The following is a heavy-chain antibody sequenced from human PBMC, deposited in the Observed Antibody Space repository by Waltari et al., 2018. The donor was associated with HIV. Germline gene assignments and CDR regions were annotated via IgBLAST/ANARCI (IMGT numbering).Heavy chain of an antibody. CDR3: ARGMGYGGSAEGFDY. V-gene: IGHV3-30*03. CDR1: GFTFSDYG. Sequence: QVQLVESGGGVVQPGTSLRLSCAASGFTFSDYGIHWVRQAPGKVRRLVAVISYEGNNRNHADSVKGRFSISRDNSKNTLYLQMNSLRVEDTAVYYCARGMGYGGSAEGFDYWGQGTLVTVSS. D-gene: IGHD5-18*01. J-gene: IGHJ4*02. CDR2: ISYEGNNR.